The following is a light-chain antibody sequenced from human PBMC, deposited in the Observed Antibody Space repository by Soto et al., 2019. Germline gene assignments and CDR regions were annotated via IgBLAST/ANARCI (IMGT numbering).Light chain of an antibody. V-gene: IGKV1-5*01. Sequence: DIQMTQSPSTLSASVGDRVTITCRASQSISSWLAWYQQKPGKAPKLLIYDASSLESGVPSRFSGSGSGTDFTLTISSLQPDDSAPYYCQQYNYYPYTFGQGTKLEIK. CDR1: QSISSW. CDR2: DAS. CDR3: QQYNYYPYT. J-gene: IGKJ2*01.